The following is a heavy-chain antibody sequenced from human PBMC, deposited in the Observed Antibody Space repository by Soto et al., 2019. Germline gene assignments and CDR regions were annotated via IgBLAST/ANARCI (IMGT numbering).Heavy chain of an antibody. CDR2: IYYTGSS. J-gene: IGHJ4*02. Sequence: SETLSLTCTVSGGSISSYYWSWIRQPPGKGLEWIGYIYYTGSSNYNPSLRSRVTMSVDLSRNQFSLRLSSVTTADTVVYYRARGPNYDFWSGYFRGWGQGTLVTVSS. D-gene: IGHD3-3*01. CDR1: GGSISSYY. V-gene: IGHV4-59*01. CDR3: ARGPNYDFWSGYFRG.